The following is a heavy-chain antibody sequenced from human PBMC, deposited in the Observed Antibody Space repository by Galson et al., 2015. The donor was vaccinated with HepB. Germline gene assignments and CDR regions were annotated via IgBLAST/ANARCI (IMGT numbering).Heavy chain of an antibody. CDR1: GFTFSDYY. D-gene: IGHD3-10*01. V-gene: IGHV3-11*05. J-gene: IGHJ3*02. CDR3: ARVHIQSNRYLWPYDAFDI. CDR2: ISSSSSYT. Sequence: SLRLSCAASGFTFSDYYMSWIRQAPGKGLEWVSYISSSSSYTNYADSVKGRFTISRDNAKNSLYLQMNSLRAEDTAVYYCARVHIQSNRYLWPYDAFDIWGQGTMVTVSS.